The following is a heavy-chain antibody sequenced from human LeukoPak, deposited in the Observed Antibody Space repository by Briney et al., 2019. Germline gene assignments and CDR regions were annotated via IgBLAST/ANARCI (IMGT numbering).Heavy chain of an antibody. D-gene: IGHD1-26*01. CDR2: ISSSKSYI. CDR1: GFTFSSCG. Sequence: GRSLRLSCAASGFTFSSCGIHWVRQAPGKGLEWVSSISSSKSYIFYADSVKGRFTISRDNAKNSLYLEMTSLRAEDTAVYYCASGSPAGDYWGQGTLVTVSS. V-gene: IGHV3-21*01. CDR3: ASGSPAGDY. J-gene: IGHJ4*02.